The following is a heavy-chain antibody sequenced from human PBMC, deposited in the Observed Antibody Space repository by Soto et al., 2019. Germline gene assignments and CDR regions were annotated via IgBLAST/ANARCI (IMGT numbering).Heavy chain of an antibody. CDR1: GFTVSSSNY. CDR3: HGYGY. J-gene: IGHJ4*02. D-gene: IGHD5-12*01. V-gene: IGHV3-53*01. CDR2: IYTGGTT. Sequence: EVPLVESGGGLIQPGGSLRLSCVVSGFTVSSSNYMSWVRQAPGKGLEWVSVIYTGGTTYYADSVKGRFTISRDNSKNTLYLQMNSLRAEDTAMYYCHGYGYWGQGTLVTVSS.